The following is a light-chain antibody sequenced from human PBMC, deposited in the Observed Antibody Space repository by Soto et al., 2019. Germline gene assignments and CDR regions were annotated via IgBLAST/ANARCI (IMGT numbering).Light chain of an antibody. CDR3: QQYGSSPRT. J-gene: IGKJ1*01. Sequence: VMTQSPATLSVSPGERATLSCWASETVATNLAWYQQKPGQAPRLLIYDASNRATGIPARFSGSGSGTDFTLTISRLEPEDFAVYYCQQYGSSPRTFGQGTKVDIK. CDR2: DAS. CDR1: ETVATN. V-gene: IGKV3-20*01.